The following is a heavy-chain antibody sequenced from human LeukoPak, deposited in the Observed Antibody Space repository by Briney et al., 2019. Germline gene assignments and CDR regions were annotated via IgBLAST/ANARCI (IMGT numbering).Heavy chain of an antibody. CDR1: GYSFTNTF. CDR2: IYPGDSDT. Sequence: GESLKISCKASGYSFTNTFIGWVRQMPGKGLGWMGIIYPGDSDTRYSPSFQGQVTISVDKSVTTAYLQWSSLQASDTAMYYCARPIAAAGTDLGYWGQGTLVTVSS. D-gene: IGHD6-13*01. CDR3: ARPIAAAGTDLGY. V-gene: IGHV5-51*01. J-gene: IGHJ4*02.